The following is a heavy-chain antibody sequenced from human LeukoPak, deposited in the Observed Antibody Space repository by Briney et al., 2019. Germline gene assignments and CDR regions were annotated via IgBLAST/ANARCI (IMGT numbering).Heavy chain of an antibody. CDR2: MSYDGSKE. D-gene: IGHD3-22*01. CDR1: GFSFSSYG. CDR3: AKPPYDSSGYYQSTFDF. Sequence: GGSLRLSCAASGFSFSSYGMHWVRQAPGKGLEWVAVMSYDGSKEYYADSVKGRFTISRDNSKNTLYMQMNSLRAEDTAVYYCAKPPYDSSGYYQSTFDFWGQGTLITVSS. J-gene: IGHJ4*02. V-gene: IGHV3-30*18.